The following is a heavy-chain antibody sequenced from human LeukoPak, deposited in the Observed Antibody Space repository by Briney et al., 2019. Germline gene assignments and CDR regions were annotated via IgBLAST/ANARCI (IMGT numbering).Heavy chain of an antibody. CDR1: GGSISSYY. D-gene: IGHD6-13*01. CDR3: ARDLAAAGSRLFDY. V-gene: IGHV4-59*01. CDR2: IYYSGST. Sequence: SETLSLTCTVSGGSISSYYWSWIRQPPGKGLEWIGYIYYSGSTNYNPSLKSRVTISVDTSKNQFSLKLSSVAAADTAVYYCARDLAAAGSRLFDYWGQGTLVTVSS. J-gene: IGHJ4*02.